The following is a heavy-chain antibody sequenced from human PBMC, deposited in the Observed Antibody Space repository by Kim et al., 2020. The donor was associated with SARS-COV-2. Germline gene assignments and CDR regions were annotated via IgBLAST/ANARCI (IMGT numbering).Heavy chain of an antibody. J-gene: IGHJ4*02. CDR2: LYSGCNT. D-gene: IGHD3-10*01. CDR3: ARGSRDLWGLAY. V-gene: IGHV3-66*01. CDR1: GFTVSSTY. Sequence: GGSLRLSCAASGFTVSSTYMTWVRQAPGKGLEWVSSLYSGCNTYYADSVKGRFTVTRDSSKNTRYHQMNSLRADDTAVYYCARGSRDLWGLAYWGQGTLVTVSS.